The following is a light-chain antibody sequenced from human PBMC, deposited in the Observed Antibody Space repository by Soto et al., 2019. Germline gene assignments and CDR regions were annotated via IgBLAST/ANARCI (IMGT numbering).Light chain of an antibody. J-gene: IGKJ3*01. CDR3: HQYGISLCP. CDR1: QNVSSSY. V-gene: IGKV3-20*01. Sequence: EIVLTQSPGTLSLSPGERATLSCRASQNVSSSYLAWYQQNPGQAPRLLIYGASSTATGIRDSFSGSGSGTHLTLTISRLEPKDFAVYYCHQYGISLCPFGPGTKVYIK. CDR2: GAS.